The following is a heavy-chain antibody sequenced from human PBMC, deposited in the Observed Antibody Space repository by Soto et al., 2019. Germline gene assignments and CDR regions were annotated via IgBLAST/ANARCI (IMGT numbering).Heavy chain of an antibody. V-gene: IGHV1-69*01. Sequence: QVQLVQSGAEVKKPGSSVKVSCKASGGTFSSYAISWVRQAPGQGLEWMGGIIPISETTNYAQKFQGRVTIPADESKSTAYMELSSLSSEDTAVYYCARSQGSSTSLEIYYYYYYGMDVWGQGTTVTVSS. J-gene: IGHJ6*02. CDR2: IIPISETT. CDR1: GGTFSSYA. CDR3: ARSQGSSTSLEIYYYYYYGMDV. D-gene: IGHD2-2*01.